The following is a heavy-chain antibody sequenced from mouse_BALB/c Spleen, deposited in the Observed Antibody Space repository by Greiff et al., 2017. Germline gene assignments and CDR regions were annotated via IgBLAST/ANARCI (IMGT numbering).Heavy chain of an antibody. CDR1: GYTFTSYV. J-gene: IGHJ4*01. CDR2: INPYNDGT. Sequence: VQLQQSGPELVKPGASVKMSCKASGYTFTSYVMHWVKQKPGQGLEWIGYINPYNDGTKYNEKFKGKATLTVDKSSSTAYMQLKSLTSEDSAVYYCARSITGYAMDYWGQGTSVTVSS. V-gene: IGHV1-14*01. D-gene: IGHD1-1*01. CDR3: ARSITGYAMDY.